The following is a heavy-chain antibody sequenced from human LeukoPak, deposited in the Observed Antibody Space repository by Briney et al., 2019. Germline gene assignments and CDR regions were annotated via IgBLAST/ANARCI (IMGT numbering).Heavy chain of an antibody. CDR2: TYYRSKWSKWYD. J-gene: IGHJ6*02. Sequence: SQTLSLTCAISGDSVSSDNAAWNWIRQSPPRGLEWLGRTYYRSKWSKWYDDYAVSVRSRITITPDTSKNQFSLQLNSVTPEDTAVYYCARVGYCSSTTCPPSGYYYGMDVWGQGTTVTVSS. CDR3: ARVGYCSSTTCPPSGYYYGMDV. D-gene: IGHD2-2*01. CDR1: GDSVSSDNAA. V-gene: IGHV6-1*01.